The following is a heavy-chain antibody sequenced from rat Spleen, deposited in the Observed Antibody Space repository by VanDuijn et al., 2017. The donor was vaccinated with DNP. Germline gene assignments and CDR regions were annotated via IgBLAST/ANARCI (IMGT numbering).Heavy chain of an antibody. CDR3: ARGHYGYDY. CDR1: GFTFSTYW. V-gene: IGHV5-58*01. CDR2: ISSDGGVI. Sequence: EVQLVETGGGLVQPGRSLKLSCVASGFTFSTYWMYWIRQAPGKGLDWVASISSDGGVIYYRDSVKGRFTISRDNAKNTLYLQMESLRSEDTATYYCARGHYGYDYWGQGVMVTVSS. J-gene: IGHJ2*01. D-gene: IGHD1-7*01.